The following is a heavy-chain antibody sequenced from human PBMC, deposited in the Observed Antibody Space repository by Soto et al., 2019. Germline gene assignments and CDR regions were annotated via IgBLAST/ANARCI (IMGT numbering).Heavy chain of an antibody. CDR2: ISGSGGST. D-gene: IGHD3-22*01. CDR1: GFTFSSYA. Sequence: GGSLRLSCAASGFTFSSYAMSWVRQAPGKGLEWVSAISGSGGSTYYADSVKGRFTISRDNSKNTLYLQMNSLRAEDTAVYYCAKLDSGYYYDSSGYLIDYWGQGTLVTVSS. V-gene: IGHV3-23*01. CDR3: AKLDSGYYYDSSGYLIDY. J-gene: IGHJ4*02.